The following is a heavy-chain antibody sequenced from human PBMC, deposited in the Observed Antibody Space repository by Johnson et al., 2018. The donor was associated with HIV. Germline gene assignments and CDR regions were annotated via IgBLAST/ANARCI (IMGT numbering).Heavy chain of an antibody. CDR3: AIDHTMIVWGGAFDI. J-gene: IGHJ3*02. CDR1: GFTFSNAW. CDR2: IKSKTDGGTT. V-gene: IGHV3-15*01. Sequence: LRLVESGGGLVKPGGSLRLSCAASGFTFSNAWMSWVRQAPGKGLEWVGRIKSKTDGGTTDYAAPVKGRFTISRDDSKNTLYLQMNRRGAEDTAVYYCAIDHTMIVWGGAFDIWGQGTMVTVSS. D-gene: IGHD3-22*01.